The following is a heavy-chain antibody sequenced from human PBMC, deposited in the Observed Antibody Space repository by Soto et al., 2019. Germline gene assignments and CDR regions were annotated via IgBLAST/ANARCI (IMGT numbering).Heavy chain of an antibody. CDR1: GGSISSSNW. Sequence: QVQLQESGPGLVKPSGTLSLTCAVSGGSISSSNWWSWVRQPPGKGLEWIGSVYYRGNTYYNPSLKSRVTTSVDTSKNQFSLKLYSVTAADTALYYCARHKDTSSRYLLPDYWGQGTLVTVSS. V-gene: IGHV4-4*02. CDR3: ARHKDTSSRYLLPDY. J-gene: IGHJ4*02. CDR2: VYYRGNT. D-gene: IGHD6-13*01.